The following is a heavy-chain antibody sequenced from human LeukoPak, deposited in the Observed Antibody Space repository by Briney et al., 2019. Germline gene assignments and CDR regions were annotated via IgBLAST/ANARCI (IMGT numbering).Heavy chain of an antibody. CDR2: ISSSSSYI. Sequence: GGSLRLSCAASGFTFSSYSMNWVRQAPGKGLEWVSSISSSSSYIYYADSVKGRFTISRDNAKNSLYLQMNSLRAEDTAVCYCARVMGYYYGSGGFDYWGQGTLVTVSS. CDR1: GFTFSSYS. J-gene: IGHJ4*02. D-gene: IGHD3-10*01. CDR3: ARVMGYYYGSGGFDY. V-gene: IGHV3-21*01.